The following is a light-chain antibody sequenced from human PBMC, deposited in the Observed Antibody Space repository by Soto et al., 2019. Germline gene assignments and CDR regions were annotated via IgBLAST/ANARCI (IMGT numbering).Light chain of an antibody. V-gene: IGKV3-20*01. CDR2: DAS. Sequence: EVVLTQSPGTLSLSPGERATLSCRASQSISQSLAWYQQRPGQSPRLLIYDASRRATGIPDRFTGSGFGTDFTLTISRLAPEDLAVYYCQQYGESPRTFGQGTKVELK. CDR3: QQYGESPRT. CDR1: QSISQS. J-gene: IGKJ1*01.